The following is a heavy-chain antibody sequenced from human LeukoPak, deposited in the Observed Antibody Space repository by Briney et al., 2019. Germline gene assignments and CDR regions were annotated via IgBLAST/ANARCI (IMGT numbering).Heavy chain of an antibody. CDR3: AKDDYYGSGSNWFDP. V-gene: IGHV3-23*01. D-gene: IGHD3-10*01. CDR2: ISGSGGST. CDR1: GFTFSSNA. Sequence: GGSLRLSCAASGFTFSSNAMSRLRQAPGQGREWVSAISGSGGSTYYADSVKGRFTISRDNSKDTLYLQMNSLRAEDMVVYYCAKDDYYGSGSNWFDPWGEGTLVTVSS. J-gene: IGHJ5*02.